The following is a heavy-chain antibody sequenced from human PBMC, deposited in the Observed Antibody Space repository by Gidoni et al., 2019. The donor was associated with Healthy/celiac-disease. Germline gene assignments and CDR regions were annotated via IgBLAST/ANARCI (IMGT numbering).Heavy chain of an antibody. V-gene: IGHV3-23*01. CDR3: AKVGTPWGAVTEHFDY. D-gene: IGHD3-16*01. Sequence: EVQLLESGGGLVQPGGSLRLSCAASGLTFRRYAMSWVRQAPGKGLEWVSAISGSGVSTYYADSVKGRFTISRDNSKNTLYLQMNSLRAEDTAVYYCAKVGTPWGAVTEHFDYWGQGTLVTVSS. J-gene: IGHJ4*02. CDR2: ISGSGVST. CDR1: GLTFRRYA.